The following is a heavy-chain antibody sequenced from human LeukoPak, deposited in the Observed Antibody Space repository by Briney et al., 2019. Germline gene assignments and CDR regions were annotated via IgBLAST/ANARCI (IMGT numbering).Heavy chain of an antibody. CDR1: GYTFTGYY. V-gene: IGHV1-2*06. CDR2: INPNSGGT. CDR3: AREVAYSSSSLDY. J-gene: IGHJ4*02. Sequence: ASVKVSCKASGYTFTGYYMHWVRQAPGQGLEWMGRINPNSGGTNYAQKFQGRVTMTRDTSISTAYMELSRLRSGDTAVYYCAREVAYSSSSLDYWGQGTLVTVSS. D-gene: IGHD6-6*01.